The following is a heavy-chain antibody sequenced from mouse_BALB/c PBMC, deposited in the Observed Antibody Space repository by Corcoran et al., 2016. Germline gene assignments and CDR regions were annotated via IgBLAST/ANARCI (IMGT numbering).Heavy chain of an antibody. D-gene: IGHD4-1*01. J-gene: IGHJ3*01. CDR3: ARLGRVY. Sequence: EVQLQQSGAELVKPGASVKLSCTASGFNIKDTYIHWVKQRPEQGLEWIGRIDPANGNTKYDPKFKGKDTITADTSSNTAYLQLSSLTSEDTAFYYCARLGRVYWGQGTLVTVSS. CDR1: GFNIKDTY. CDR2: IDPANGNT. V-gene: IGHV14-3*02.